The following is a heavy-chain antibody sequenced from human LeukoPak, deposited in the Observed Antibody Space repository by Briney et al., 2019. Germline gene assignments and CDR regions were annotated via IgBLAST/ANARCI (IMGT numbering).Heavy chain of an antibody. J-gene: IGHJ6*03. Sequence: SETLSLTCTVSGGSISSYYWSWIRQPPGKGLEWIGEINHSGSTNYNPSLKSRVTISVDTSKNQFSLKLSSVTAADTAVYYCARAPQYQLLWHYYYYYMDVWGKGTTVTISS. D-gene: IGHD2-2*01. CDR3: ARAPQYQLLWHYYYYYMDV. CDR2: INHSGST. CDR1: GGSISSYY. V-gene: IGHV4-34*01.